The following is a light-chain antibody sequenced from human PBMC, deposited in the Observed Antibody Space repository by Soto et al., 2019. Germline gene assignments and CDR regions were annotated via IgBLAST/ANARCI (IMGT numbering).Light chain of an antibody. CDR1: QSIYSY. Sequence: MVSQSPATLSLSTGERATLSCRASQSIYSYLAWYQQRPGQAPRLLIYDASKRATGISARFSGSGSGTDFTLIISSLEPEDFAVYYCQQCSNWPPKWTFGQGTKVAI. V-gene: IGKV3-11*01. CDR3: QQCSNWPPKWT. J-gene: IGKJ1*01. CDR2: DAS.